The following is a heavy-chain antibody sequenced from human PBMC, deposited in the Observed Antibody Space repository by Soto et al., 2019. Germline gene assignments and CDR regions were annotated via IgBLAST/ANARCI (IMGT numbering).Heavy chain of an antibody. D-gene: IGHD3-3*01. V-gene: IGHV4-59*11. CDR2: IYYSGST. CDR1: GGSISGHY. Sequence: SETLSLTCTVSGGSISGHYWSWIRQPPGKGLEWIGYIYYSGSTNYNPSLKSRVTISVDTSRNQFSLNLSSVTAADTAVYYCAREARGVVIPPLGYYYCGMDVWGQGTTVPVSS. J-gene: IGHJ6*02. CDR3: AREARGVVIPPLGYYYCGMDV.